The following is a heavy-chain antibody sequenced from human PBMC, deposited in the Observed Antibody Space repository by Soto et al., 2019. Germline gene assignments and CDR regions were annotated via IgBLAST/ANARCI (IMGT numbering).Heavy chain of an antibody. CDR2: IYYSGST. CDR1: GGSISSSGYY. V-gene: IGHV4-61*05. D-gene: IGHD6-13*01. Sequence: SETLSLTCTVSGGSISSSGYYWSWIRQHPEKGLEWIGNIYYSGSTNYNPSLKIRVTISVDTSKNQFSLKLSSVTAADTAVYYCATSLSGYSSSWYDYWGQGTLVTVSS. J-gene: IGHJ4*02. CDR3: ATSLSGYSSSWYDY.